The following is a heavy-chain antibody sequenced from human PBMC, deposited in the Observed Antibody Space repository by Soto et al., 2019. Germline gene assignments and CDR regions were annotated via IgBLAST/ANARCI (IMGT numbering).Heavy chain of an antibody. CDR3: ARSGAARPDRVYFDY. J-gene: IGHJ4*02. CDR1: GFTFSSYW. CDR2: IKQDGSEK. D-gene: IGHD6-6*01. Sequence: EVQLVESGGGLVQPGGSLRLSCAASGFTFSSYWMSWVRQAPGKGLEWVANIKQDGSEKYYVDSVKGRFTISRDNAKNSLYLQMNSLRAEDTAVYYCARSGAARPDRVYFDYWGQGTLVTVSS. V-gene: IGHV3-7*03.